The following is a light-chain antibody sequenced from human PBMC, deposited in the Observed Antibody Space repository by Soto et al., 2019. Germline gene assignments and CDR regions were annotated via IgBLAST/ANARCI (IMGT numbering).Light chain of an antibody. CDR3: QQYGSSPPLT. CDR2: GAS. V-gene: IGKV3-20*01. Sequence: EIVLTQSAGTVSLSPGERATLSCRASQSVSSNYLAWYQQKPGQAPRLLIYGASSRATGIPDRFSGSGSGTDFTLTISRLEPEDFVVYYCQQYGSSPPLTFGGGTKVDIK. CDR1: QSVSSNY. J-gene: IGKJ4*01.